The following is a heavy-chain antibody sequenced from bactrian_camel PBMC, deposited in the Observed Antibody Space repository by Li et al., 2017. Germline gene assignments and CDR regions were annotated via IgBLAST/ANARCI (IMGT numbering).Heavy chain of an antibody. CDR3: AATARAITVVSACRNEEYNN. Sequence: VQLVESGGGSVQAGGSLGLSCEASEYRRAYMAWFRQAPGKEREGVAGIDAGGKPYYTDSVKGRFTISKDNSQSTLYLQMNSLKPEDTAMYYCAATARAITVVSACRNEEYNNWGQGTQVTVS. J-gene: IGHJ4*01. CDR2: IDAGGKP. V-gene: IGHV3S55*01. D-gene: IGHD6*01. CDR1: EYRRAY.